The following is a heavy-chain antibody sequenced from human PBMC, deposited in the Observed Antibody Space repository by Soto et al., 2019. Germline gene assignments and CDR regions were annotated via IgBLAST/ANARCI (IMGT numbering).Heavy chain of an antibody. V-gene: IGHV4-59*01. CDR1: GGSISSYY. Sequence: SETLSLTCTVSGGSISSYYWSWIRQPPGKGLEWIGYIYYSGSTNYNPSLKSRVTISVDTSKNQFSLKLSPVTAADTAVYYCARADYGGNPDYWGQGTLVTVSS. J-gene: IGHJ4*02. D-gene: IGHD4-17*01. CDR3: ARADYGGNPDY. CDR2: IYYSGST.